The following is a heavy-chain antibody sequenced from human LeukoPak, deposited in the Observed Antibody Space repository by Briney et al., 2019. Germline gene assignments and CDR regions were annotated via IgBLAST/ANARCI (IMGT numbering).Heavy chain of an antibody. D-gene: IGHD2-2*02. CDR2: ISSSGSTI. CDR1: GFTFSSYE. Sequence: PGGSLRLPCAASGFTFSSYEMNWVRQAPGKGLEWVSYISSSGSTIYYADSVKGRFTISRDNAKNSLYLQMNSLRAEDTAVYYCASICSSTSCYTYYYYYMDVWGKGTTVTVSS. V-gene: IGHV3-48*03. J-gene: IGHJ6*03. CDR3: ASICSSTSCYTYYYYYMDV.